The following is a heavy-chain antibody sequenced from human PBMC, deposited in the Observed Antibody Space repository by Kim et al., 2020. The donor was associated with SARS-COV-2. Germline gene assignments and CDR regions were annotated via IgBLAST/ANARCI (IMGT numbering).Heavy chain of an antibody. Sequence: GGSLRLSCSASGFTFSTYAMGWVRQAPGKGLEWVSSITPSGGDTYYADSVKGRFTISRDNSKSTLYLHMNSLTAEDTALYYCATKVAGFDDWGQGTLVTVSS. J-gene: IGHJ4*02. CDR1: GFTFSTYA. CDR3: ATKVAGFDD. D-gene: IGHD6-19*01. V-gene: IGHV3-23*01. CDR2: ITPSGGDT.